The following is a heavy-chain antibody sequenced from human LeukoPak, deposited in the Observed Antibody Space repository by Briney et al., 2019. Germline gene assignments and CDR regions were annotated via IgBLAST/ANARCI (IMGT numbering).Heavy chain of an antibody. CDR1: GFTFSSYA. J-gene: IGHJ4*02. Sequence: PGGSLRLSCAASGFTFSSYAMSWVRQAPGKGLEWDSAISGSGGSTYYADSVKGRFTISRDNSKNTLYLQMNSLRAEDTAVYYCAKDGSSWYSYYFDYWGQGTLVTVSS. D-gene: IGHD6-13*01. CDR2: ISGSGGST. CDR3: AKDGSSWYSYYFDY. V-gene: IGHV3-23*01.